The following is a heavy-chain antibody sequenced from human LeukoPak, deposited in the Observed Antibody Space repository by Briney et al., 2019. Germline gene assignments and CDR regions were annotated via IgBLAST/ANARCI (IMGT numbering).Heavy chain of an antibody. V-gene: IGHV3-21*01. Sequence: GGSLRLSCAASGFTFSSYSMNWVRQAPGKGLEWVSSISSSSSYIYYADSVKGRFTISRDNAKNSLFLQMNSLRAEDTAVYYCARDFFYDAFDIWGQGTMVTVSS. CDR3: ARDFFYDAFDI. D-gene: IGHD2/OR15-2a*01. CDR1: GFTFSSYS. J-gene: IGHJ3*02. CDR2: ISSSSSYI.